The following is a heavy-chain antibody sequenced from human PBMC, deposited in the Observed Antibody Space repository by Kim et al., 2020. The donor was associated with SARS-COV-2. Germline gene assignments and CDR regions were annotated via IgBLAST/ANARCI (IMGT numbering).Heavy chain of an antibody. D-gene: IGHD3-16*01. CDR3: ARVCFTTRSGGLRLGADCY. V-gene: IGHV1-8*01. CDR2: MNPNSGNT. J-gene: IGHJ4*02. CDR1: GYTFTSYD. Sequence: ASVKVSCKASGYTFTSYDINWVRQATGQGLEWMGWMNPNSGNTGYAQKFQGRVTMTRNTSISTAYMELSSLRSEDTAVYYCARVCFTTRSGGLRLGADCYWGQGTLVTVSS.